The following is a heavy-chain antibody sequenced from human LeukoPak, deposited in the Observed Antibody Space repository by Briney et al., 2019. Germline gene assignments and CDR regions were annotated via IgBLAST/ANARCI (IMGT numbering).Heavy chain of an antibody. V-gene: IGHV3-23*01. D-gene: IGHD3-9*01. J-gene: IGHJ4*02. CDR2: ISESGSST. CDR1: GFTFNNCA. Sequence: PGGSLRLSCAASGFTFNNCAMSWVRQAPGKGLEWVSGISESGSSTDYADSVKGRFTISRDNSKNTLYLQMNSLRAEDTAVYYCAKARELRYFDWFSDWGQGTLVTVSS. CDR3: AKARELRYFDWFSD.